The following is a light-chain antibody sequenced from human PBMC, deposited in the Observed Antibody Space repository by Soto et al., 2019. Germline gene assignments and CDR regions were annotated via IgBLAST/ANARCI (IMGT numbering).Light chain of an antibody. Sequence: EIVMTQSPVALSVSPGERAALSCRASQSVGRNFAWYQQRPGQAPRDLIYGTSTRATGVPARFSGSGSGTDFTLTISSLHSEDFADYYCQQYNNWPYTFAQGNRLEIK. CDR2: GTS. CDR1: QSVGRN. J-gene: IGKJ2*01. V-gene: IGKV3-15*01. CDR3: QQYNNWPYT.